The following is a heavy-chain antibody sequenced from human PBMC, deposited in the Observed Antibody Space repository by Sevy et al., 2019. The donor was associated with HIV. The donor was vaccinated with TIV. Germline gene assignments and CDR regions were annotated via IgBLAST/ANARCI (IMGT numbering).Heavy chain of an antibody. CDR3: TTVAQFTAFDI. Sequence: GGSLRFSCAASGFTFSNACMSWVRQAPGKGLEWVGRIKSKTDGGTTDYAAPVKGRLTISRDDSKNTLYLQMNSLKTADTAVYYCTTVAQFTAFDIRGQGTMVTVSS. CDR1: GFTFSNAC. J-gene: IGHJ3*02. V-gene: IGHV3-15*01. CDR2: IKSKTDGGTT.